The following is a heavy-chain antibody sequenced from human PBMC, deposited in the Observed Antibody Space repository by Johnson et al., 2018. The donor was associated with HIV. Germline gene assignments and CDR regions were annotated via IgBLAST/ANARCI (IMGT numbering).Heavy chain of an antibody. D-gene: IGHD5-18*01. CDR3: ARWIQLWVAFDI. V-gene: IGHV3-66*01. CDR2: LYSGGST. Sequence: VQLVESGGGLVQPGGSLRLSCAASGFTVSSDYMTWVRQAPGKGLEWVSILYSGGSTYYEDPVTGRFTISRDNSKNTLYLQMNSLRAEDTAVYYCARWIQLWVAFDIWGQGTMVTVSS. CDR1: GFTVSSDY. J-gene: IGHJ3*02.